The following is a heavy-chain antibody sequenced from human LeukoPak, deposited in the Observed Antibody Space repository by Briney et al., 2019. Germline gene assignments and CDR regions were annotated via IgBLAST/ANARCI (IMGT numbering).Heavy chain of an antibody. V-gene: IGHV4-59*02. Sequence: PSETLSLTGTVSGRSVTNYYWTWVRQPPGKGLEWVGSIYYSGSTNYNPSLKSRVTISVDTSKNQFSLKLSSVTAADTAVYYCARGVRQRGYYVGYYFDYWGQGTLVTVSS. J-gene: IGHJ4*02. D-gene: IGHD3-22*01. CDR1: GRSVTNYY. CDR3: ARGVRQRGYYVGYYFDY. CDR2: IYYSGST.